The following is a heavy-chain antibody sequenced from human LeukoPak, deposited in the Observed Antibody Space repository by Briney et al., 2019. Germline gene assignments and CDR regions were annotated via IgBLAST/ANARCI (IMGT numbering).Heavy chain of an antibody. V-gene: IGHV3-23*01. D-gene: IGHD3-10*01. CDR1: GFTFSDYY. J-gene: IGHJ6*04. Sequence: PGGSLRLSCAASGFTFSDYYMSWIRQAPGKGLEWVSAISGSGGSTYYADSVKGRFTISRDNSKNTLYLQMNSLRAEDTAVYYCAKGGAATMVRGVIYPYDDYYYYGMDVWGKGTTVTVSS. CDR3: AKGGAATMVRGVIYPYDDYYYYGMDV. CDR2: ISGSGGST.